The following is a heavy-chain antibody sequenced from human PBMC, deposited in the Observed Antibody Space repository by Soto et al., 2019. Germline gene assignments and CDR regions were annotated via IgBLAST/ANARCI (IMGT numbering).Heavy chain of an antibody. CDR2: ISGSGGST. CDR1: GFTFSSYA. Sequence: GGSLRLSCAASGFTFSSYAMSWVRQAPGKGLEWVSAISGSGGSTYYADSVKGRFTISRDNSKNTLYLQMNSLRAEDTAVYYCAKSVLRHLAPAAIRDYYYGMDVWGQGTTVTVSS. CDR3: AKSVLRHLAPAAIRDYYYGMDV. J-gene: IGHJ6*02. D-gene: IGHD2-2*02. V-gene: IGHV3-23*01.